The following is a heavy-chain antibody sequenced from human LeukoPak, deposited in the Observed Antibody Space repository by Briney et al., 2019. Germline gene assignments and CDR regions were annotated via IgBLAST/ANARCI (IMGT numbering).Heavy chain of an antibody. J-gene: IGHJ4*02. Sequence: GGSLRLSCAASGFTFSSYAMSWVRQTPGKGLEWISAISGSGGNTYYADSVKGRLTISRDNSKNTLFLQMNSLRVEDTAVYYCAKEDPIVSVGFDYWGQGTLVTVTS. V-gene: IGHV3-23*01. D-gene: IGHD2-15*01. CDR2: ISGSGGNT. CDR1: GFTFSSYA. CDR3: AKEDPIVSVGFDY.